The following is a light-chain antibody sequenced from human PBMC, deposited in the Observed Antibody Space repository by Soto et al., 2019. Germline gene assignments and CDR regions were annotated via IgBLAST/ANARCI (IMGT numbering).Light chain of an antibody. CDR3: QQYETASRT. CDR2: KAS. Sequence: DFQMTQSPSTLSASVGDRVTITCRASQGVDKWLAWYQQKPGRAPKLLIYKASTLQSGVPSRFSGSGSGTEFTLTISSLQPDDFATYYCQQYETASRTFGQETKVEIK. CDR1: QGVDKW. V-gene: IGKV1-5*03. J-gene: IGKJ1*01.